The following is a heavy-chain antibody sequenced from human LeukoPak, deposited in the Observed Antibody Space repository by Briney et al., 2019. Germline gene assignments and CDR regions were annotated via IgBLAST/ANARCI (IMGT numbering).Heavy chain of an antibody. CDR2: INPNSGGT. Sequence: GASVKVSCKASGYSFTDYFIHWVRQAPGQALEWMGWINPNSGGTNYAQKFQGRVTMTRDTSISTAYMELTSLTSDDTAVYFCARDREVVVITLAFDIWGQGTMVTVSS. V-gene: IGHV1-2*02. D-gene: IGHD3-22*01. CDR3: ARDREVVVITLAFDI. J-gene: IGHJ3*02. CDR1: GYSFTDYF.